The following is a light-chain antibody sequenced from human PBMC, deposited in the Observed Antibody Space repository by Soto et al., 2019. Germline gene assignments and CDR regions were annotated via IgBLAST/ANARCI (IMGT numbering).Light chain of an antibody. CDR2: AAP. J-gene: IGKJ4*01. CDR1: QGISSY. V-gene: IGKV1-9*01. CDR3: QQLKNYPLT. Sequence: DIHFTHSPSFLSASVGDRVTITCRASQGISSYLAWYQQRAGKAPKFLMYAAPTLQSGVPSRFSGSGSGTEFALTISSLQPEDFATYYCQQLKNYPLTFGGGTKVDIK.